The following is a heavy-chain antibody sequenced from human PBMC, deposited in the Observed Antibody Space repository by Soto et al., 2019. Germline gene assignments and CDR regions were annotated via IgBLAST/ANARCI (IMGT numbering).Heavy chain of an antibody. D-gene: IGHD3-10*01. CDR3: AKGRGSGSYNYYYNYMDV. V-gene: IGHV3-23*01. CDR2: ISGDGGST. Sequence: EVQLLESGGGLVQPGGSLRLSCAASGFTFSSYAMSWVRQAPEKGLEWVSVISGDGGSTYYADSVKGRFTISRDISKNTLYLQMNSLRAEDTAVYYCAKGRGSGSYNYYYNYMDVWGKGTTVTVSS. J-gene: IGHJ6*03. CDR1: GFTFSSYA.